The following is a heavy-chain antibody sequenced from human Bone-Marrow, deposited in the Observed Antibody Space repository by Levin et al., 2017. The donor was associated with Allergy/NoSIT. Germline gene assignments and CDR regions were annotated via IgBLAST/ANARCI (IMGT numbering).Heavy chain of an antibody. CDR2: ISYDGSNK. Sequence: GESLKISCAASGFTFSSYAMHWVRQAPGKGLEWVAVISYDGSNKYYADSVKGRFTISRDNSKNTLYLQMNSLRAEDTAVYYWARDGSPAGSTDAFDSWGQGTMVTVSS. CDR1: GFTFSSYA. V-gene: IGHV3-30*04. J-gene: IGHJ3*02. D-gene: IGHD1-14*01. CDR3: ARDGSPAGSTDAFDS.